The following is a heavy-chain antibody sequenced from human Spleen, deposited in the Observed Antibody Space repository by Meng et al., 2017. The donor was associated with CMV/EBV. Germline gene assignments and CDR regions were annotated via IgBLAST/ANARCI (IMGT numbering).Heavy chain of an antibody. CDR2: INHSGST. J-gene: IGHJ5*02. D-gene: IGHD6-25*01. V-gene: IGHV4-34*01. Sequence: QVQLQVSGPGLLKPSETLALPCAVYVGSFSGYYWSWIRQPPGKGLEWIGEINHSGSTNYNPSLKSRVTISVDTSKNQFSLKLSSVTAADTAVYYCARGPTARRKAWFDPWGQGTLVTVSS. CDR1: VGSFSGYY. CDR3: ARGPTARRKAWFDP.